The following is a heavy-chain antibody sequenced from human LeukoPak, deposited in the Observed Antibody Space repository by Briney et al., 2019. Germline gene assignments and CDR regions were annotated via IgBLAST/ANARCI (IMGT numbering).Heavy chain of an antibody. CDR1: GASISSYY. Sequence: SETLSLTCAVSGASISSYYWSWIRQPPGKGLEWIGYTSGSISDNPSLKSRVAVSVDPSQNQVSLSLTSVTAADTAVYYCARVLAIFGLDTTDFYMDVWGKGTTVTVSS. CDR2: TSGSI. J-gene: IGHJ6*03. CDR3: ARVLAIFGLDTTDFYMDV. D-gene: IGHD3/OR15-3a*01. V-gene: IGHV4-59*01.